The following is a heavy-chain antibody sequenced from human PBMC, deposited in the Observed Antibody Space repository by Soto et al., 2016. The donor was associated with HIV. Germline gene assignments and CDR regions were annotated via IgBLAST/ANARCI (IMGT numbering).Heavy chain of an antibody. J-gene: IGHJ4*02. CDR2: IYTSGST. CDR1: GGSINSGSYY. Sequence: VQLQESGPGLVKPSQTLSLTCTVSGGSINSGSYYWSWIRQPAGKGLEWIGRIYTSGSTNYNPSLKSRVTISVDTSKNQFSLKLSSVTAADTAVYYCARRSATTCYGCVDYWGQGTLVTVSS. D-gene: IGHD2-2*01. CDR3: ARRSATTCYGCVDY. V-gene: IGHV4-61*02.